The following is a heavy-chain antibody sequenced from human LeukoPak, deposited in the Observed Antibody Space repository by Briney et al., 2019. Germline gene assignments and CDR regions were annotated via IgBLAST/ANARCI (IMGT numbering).Heavy chain of an antibody. V-gene: IGHV4-59*01. CDR3: ARGVVAAAGRTFDL. J-gene: IGHJ4*02. CDR2: IYNSGST. CDR1: GDSFSYFY. Sequence: SETLSLTCTVSGDSFSYFYWSWFRQPPGKGLEWMGYIYNSGSTNYNPSLKSRVTISLDTSKNQFSLKLSSVTAADTAVYYCARGVVAAAGRTFDLWGQGTLVTVSS. D-gene: IGHD6-13*01.